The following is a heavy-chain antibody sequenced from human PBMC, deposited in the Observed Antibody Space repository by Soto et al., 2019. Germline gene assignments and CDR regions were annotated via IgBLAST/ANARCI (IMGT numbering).Heavy chain of an antibody. D-gene: IGHD3-22*01. CDR2: IIPIFGTA. Sequence: GASVKVSCKASGGTFSSYAISWVRQAPGQGLEWMGGIIPIFGTANYAQKFQGRVTITADESTSTAYMELSSLRSEDTAVYYCARALQNYYDSGRHDAFDIWGQGTMVTVSS. V-gene: IGHV1-69*13. CDR1: GGTFSSYA. J-gene: IGHJ3*02. CDR3: ARALQNYYDSGRHDAFDI.